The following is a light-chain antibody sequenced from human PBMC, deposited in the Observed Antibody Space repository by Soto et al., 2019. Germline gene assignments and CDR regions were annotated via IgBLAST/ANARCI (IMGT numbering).Light chain of an antibody. V-gene: IGKV1-39*01. Sequence: DIQMTQSPSSLSASVGDRVTITCRASQTISNYLNWYQQKPGKAPKLLIYAASSLQSGVPSRFSGSGSGTDFTLSISSLQPEDFATYYCQQDLRPPLTFGPGTKVDIK. J-gene: IGKJ3*01. CDR2: AAS. CDR3: QQDLRPPLT. CDR1: QTISNY.